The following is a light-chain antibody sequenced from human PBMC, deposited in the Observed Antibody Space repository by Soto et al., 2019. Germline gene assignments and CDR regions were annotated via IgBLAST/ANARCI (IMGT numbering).Light chain of an antibody. CDR2: GSS. Sequence: EIVLTQSPGNLSLSPGEGATLSCRASQSVSNNFVAWYQQRPGKAPRLLIYGSSSRASGIPDRFSGSGSGTDFTLTINRLEPEDFAVYYCQQYCCSLLSFGGGTKVEIK. CDR3: QQYCCSLLS. J-gene: IGKJ4*01. CDR1: QSVSNNF. V-gene: IGKV3-20*01.